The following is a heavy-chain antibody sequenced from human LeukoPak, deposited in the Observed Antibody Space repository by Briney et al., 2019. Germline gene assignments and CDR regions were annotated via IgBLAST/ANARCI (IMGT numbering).Heavy chain of an antibody. CDR3: AKGLERESRLDS. V-gene: IGHV3-21*04. D-gene: IGHD1-1*01. CDR1: GFTFSSYS. Sequence: SGGSLRLSCAASGFTFSSYSMNWVRQAPGKGLEWVSSISSSSSYIYYADSVKGRFTISRDNSKNTLYLQMNSLRAEDTALYYCAKGLERESRLDSWGQGTLVTVSS. CDR2: ISSSSSYI. J-gene: IGHJ4*02.